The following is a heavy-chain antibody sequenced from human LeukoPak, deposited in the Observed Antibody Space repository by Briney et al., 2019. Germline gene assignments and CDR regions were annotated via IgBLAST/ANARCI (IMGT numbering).Heavy chain of an antibody. CDR1: GGSISSYY. CDR2: IYYSGGT. J-gene: IGHJ4*02. CDR3: ARETPGAGHFDY. D-gene: IGHD7-27*01. V-gene: IGHV4-59*01. Sequence: PSETLSLTCTVSGGSISSYYWMWIRQPPGKGLEWIGYIYYSGGTHYNPSLKSRVTMLVDTSKNQFSLKLTAVTAADTAVYYCARETPGAGHFDYWGQGSLVTVSS.